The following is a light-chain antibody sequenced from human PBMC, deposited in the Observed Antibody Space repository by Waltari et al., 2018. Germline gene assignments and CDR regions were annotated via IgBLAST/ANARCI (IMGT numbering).Light chain of an antibody. J-gene: IGKJ5*01. CDR1: QSVSIY. Sequence: EIVLKPSPATLSLSPGENATISGRSSQSVSIYLACYQQKPGQAPRLLIYYASNRATGIPARFSGSGSGTDFTLTISSLEPEDFAVYYCQQRSNWLITFGQGTRLEIK. CDR2: YAS. V-gene: IGKV3-11*01. CDR3: QQRSNWLIT.